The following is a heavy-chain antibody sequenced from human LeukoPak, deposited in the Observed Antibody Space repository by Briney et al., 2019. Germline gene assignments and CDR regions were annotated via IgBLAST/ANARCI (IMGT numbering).Heavy chain of an antibody. V-gene: IGHV3-23*01. CDR2: ISGSGGST. CDR3: ARERDYDSSGYYVFGY. D-gene: IGHD3-22*01. J-gene: IGHJ4*02. CDR1: GFTFSSYA. Sequence: GGSLRLSCAASGFTFSSYAMSWVRQAPGKGLEWVSGISGSGGSTYYADSVKGRFTISRDNSKNTLYLQMNSLRAEDTAVYYCARERDYDSSGYYVFGYWGQGTLVTVSS.